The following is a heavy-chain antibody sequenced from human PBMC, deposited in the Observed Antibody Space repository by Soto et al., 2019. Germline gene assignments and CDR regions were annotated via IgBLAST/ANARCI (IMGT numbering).Heavy chain of an antibody. CDR1: SFSISSGYY. CDR2: VYHTGAT. Sequence: PSETLSLTCAVSSFSISSGYYWSWIRQSPERGLEWIAYVYHTGATNYNPSLKSRVTISLDTSKGQFSLNLTSLTTADTAVYFCARGGNRYSNVASGVGGFDYWGQGSLVTV. CDR3: ARGGNRYSNVASGVGGFDY. J-gene: IGHJ4*02. V-gene: IGHV4-38-2*01. D-gene: IGHD5-12*01.